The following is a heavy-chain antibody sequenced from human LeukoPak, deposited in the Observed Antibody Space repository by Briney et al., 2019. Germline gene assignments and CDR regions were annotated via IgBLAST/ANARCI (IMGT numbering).Heavy chain of an antibody. CDR3: ARVLGNYCSGGSCYPDWYFDL. Sequence: PSETLSLTCTVSGGSLSSGDYYWGWIRQPPGTGLEWIGYIYYSGSTYHNPSLKSRVTISVDTSKNQFSLKLSSVTAADTAVYYCARVLGNYCSGGSCYPDWYFDLWGRGTLVTVSS. CDR2: IYYSGST. J-gene: IGHJ2*01. V-gene: IGHV4-30-4*01. D-gene: IGHD2-15*01. CDR1: GGSLSSGDYY.